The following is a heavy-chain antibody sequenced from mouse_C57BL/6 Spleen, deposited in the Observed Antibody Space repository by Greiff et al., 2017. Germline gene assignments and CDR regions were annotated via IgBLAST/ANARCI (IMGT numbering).Heavy chain of an antibody. CDR3: ARTGPGSSPFYYAMDY. V-gene: IGHV1-4*01. CDR2: INPSSGYT. J-gene: IGHJ4*01. CDR1: GYTFPSYT. D-gene: IGHD1-1*01. Sequence: VQLQQSGAELARPGASVKMSCKASGYTFPSYTMHWVKQRPGQGLEWIGYINPSSGYTKYNQKIKDKATLTADKSSSTAYMQLSSLTSEDSAVYYCARTGPGSSPFYYAMDYWGQGTSVTVSS.